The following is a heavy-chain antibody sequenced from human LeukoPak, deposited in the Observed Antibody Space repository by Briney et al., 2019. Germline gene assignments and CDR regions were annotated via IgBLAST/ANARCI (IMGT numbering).Heavy chain of an antibody. CDR3: AREGGIAAGRYFDY. CDR2: IKQDGSEK. V-gene: IGHV3-7*01. J-gene: IGHJ4*02. D-gene: IGHD6-13*01. CDR1: GFTFSSYW. Sequence: GGSLRLSCAASGFTFSSYWMSWVRQAPGNGLEWVANIKQDGSEKYYVDSVKGRFTISRDNAKNSLYLQMNSLRAEDTAVYYCAREGGIAAGRYFDYWGQGTLVTVSS.